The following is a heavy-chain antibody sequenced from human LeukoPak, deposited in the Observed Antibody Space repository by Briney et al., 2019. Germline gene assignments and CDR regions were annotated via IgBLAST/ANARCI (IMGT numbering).Heavy chain of an antibody. CDR1: GFTVSSIH. CDR2: TYTGGNS. D-gene: IGHD2-2*01. V-gene: IGHV3-53*05. J-gene: IGHJ2*01. CDR3: AKDLGEGYCSSTSCGFDL. Sequence: GSLRLSCAASGFTVSSIHMVWVRQVPGKGLEWVSVTYTGGNSYYADSVKGRFTISRDNSKNTLYLQMNSLRAEDTAVYYCAKDLGEGYCSSTSCGFDLWGRGTLVTVSS.